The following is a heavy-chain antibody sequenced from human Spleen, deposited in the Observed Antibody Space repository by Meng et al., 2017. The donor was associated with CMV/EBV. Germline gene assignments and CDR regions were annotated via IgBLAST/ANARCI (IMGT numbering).Heavy chain of an antibody. V-gene: IGHV1-46*01. CDR1: YTFTSYY. J-gene: IGHJ4*02. Sequence: YTFTSYYFHWVRQAPGQGLEWMGIITPSGGSTTYAQKFQGRVTMTRDTSTSTVYMELSSLRSEDTAVYYCARPPYCSATSCYGAPGYWGQGTLVTVSS. D-gene: IGHD2-2*01. CDR2: ITPSGGST. CDR3: ARPPYCSATSCYGAPGY.